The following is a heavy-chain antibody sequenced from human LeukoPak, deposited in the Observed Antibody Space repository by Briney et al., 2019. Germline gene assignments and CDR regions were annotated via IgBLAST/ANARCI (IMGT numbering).Heavy chain of an antibody. J-gene: IGHJ4*02. V-gene: IGHV3-7*05. CDR3: SGRDTAAGERAY. CDR2: INQGGSTK. D-gene: IGHD5-18*01. CDR1: GFTFSSYW. Sequence: GGSLRLSCVVSGFTFSSYWMSWVRQAPGKGLEWVANINQGGSTKYYVDSVKGRFTISRDNARNSLYLQMDSLRAEDTAVYFCSGRDTAAGERAYWGQGTLVTVSS.